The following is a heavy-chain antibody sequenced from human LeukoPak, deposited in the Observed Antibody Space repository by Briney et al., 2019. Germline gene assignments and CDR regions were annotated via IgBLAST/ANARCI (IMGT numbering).Heavy chain of an antibody. CDR1: GGSISSYY. CDR3: ASESQAITMIY. J-gene: IGHJ4*02. V-gene: IGHV4-59*08. D-gene: IGHD3-22*01. Sequence: PSETLSLTCTVSGGSISSYYWSWVWQPPGKGLEWIGYIYYSGSTNYNPSIERRVTISVDTSKNELSLKLSSVTAADTAVSYCASESQAITMIYWGQGTLVTVSP. CDR2: IYYSGST.